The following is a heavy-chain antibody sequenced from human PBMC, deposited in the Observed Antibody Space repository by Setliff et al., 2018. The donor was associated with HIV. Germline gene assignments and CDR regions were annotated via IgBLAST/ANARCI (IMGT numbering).Heavy chain of an antibody. D-gene: IGHD3-10*01. Sequence: GGSLRLSCAASGFTFSDHYMEWVRQAPGKGLEWVGRSRNKANSYTTEYAASVKGRFTIPRDDSKNSLYLQMNSLKTEDTAVYYCARGRSLWSGSYYYYYMDVWGKGSTVTFSS. CDR3: ARGRSLWSGSYYYYYMDV. V-gene: IGHV3-72*01. J-gene: IGHJ6*03. CDR1: GFTFSDHY. CDR2: SRNKANSYTT.